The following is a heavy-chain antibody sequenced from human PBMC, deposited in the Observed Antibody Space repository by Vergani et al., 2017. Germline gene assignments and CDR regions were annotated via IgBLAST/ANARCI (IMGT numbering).Heavy chain of an antibody. D-gene: IGHD3-10*01. CDR3: TTDLMVRGVIIRGWFDP. J-gene: IGHJ5*02. Sequence: EVQLVESGGGLVKPGGSLRLSCAASGFTFSNAWMSWVRQAPGKGLEWVSRIKSKTDGGTTDYAAPVKGRFTISGDDSKNTLYLQMNSLKTEDTAVYYCTTDLMVRGVIIRGWFDPWGQGTLVTVSS. CDR1: GFTFSNAW. CDR2: IKSKTDGGTT. V-gene: IGHV3-15*01.